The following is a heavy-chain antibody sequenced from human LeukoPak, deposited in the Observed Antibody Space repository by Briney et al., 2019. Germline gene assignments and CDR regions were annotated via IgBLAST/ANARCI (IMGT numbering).Heavy chain of an antibody. Sequence: SQTLSLTCTVSGGSISSGDYYWSWIRQPPGKDLEWIGYIYYSGSTYYNPSLKSRVTISVDTSKNQFSLKLSSVTAADTAVYYCARDLSWNYGMDVWGQGTTVTVSS. D-gene: IGHD1-1*01. CDR1: GGSISSGDYY. J-gene: IGHJ6*02. CDR3: ARDLSWNYGMDV. V-gene: IGHV4-30-4*01. CDR2: IYYSGST.